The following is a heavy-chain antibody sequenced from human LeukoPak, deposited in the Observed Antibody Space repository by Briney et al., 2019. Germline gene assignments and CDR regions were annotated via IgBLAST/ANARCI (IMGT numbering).Heavy chain of an antibody. V-gene: IGHV1-18*01. CDR3: ARDQSSGWRHFDY. CDR2: ISAYNGDT. Sequence: ASVTVSFTASGYTFTNSGISWVRQAPGQGLEWMGWISAYNGDTNYAQKVQGRVTMTTDTSTSTAYMELRSLRSDDTAVYYCARDQSSGWRHFDYWGQGTLVTVSS. J-gene: IGHJ4*02. D-gene: IGHD6-19*01. CDR1: GYTFTNSG.